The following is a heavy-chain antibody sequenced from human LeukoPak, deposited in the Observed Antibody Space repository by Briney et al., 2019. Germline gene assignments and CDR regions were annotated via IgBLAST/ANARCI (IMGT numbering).Heavy chain of an antibody. J-gene: IGHJ6*02. CDR3: ARDGGDYTAIYYYYGMDV. V-gene: IGHV1-18*01. CDR1: GYTFTSYG. CDR2: ISAYNGNT. Sequence: ASVKVSCKASGYTFTSYGISWVRQAPGQGLEWMGWISAYNGNTNYAQKLQGRVTMTTDTSTSTAYMELRSLGSDDTAVYYCARDGGDYTAIYYYYGMDVWGQGTTVTVSS. D-gene: IGHD4-17*01.